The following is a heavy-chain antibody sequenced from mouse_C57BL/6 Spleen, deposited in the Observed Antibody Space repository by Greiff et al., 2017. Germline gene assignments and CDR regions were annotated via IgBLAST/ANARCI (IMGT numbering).Heavy chain of an antibody. J-gene: IGHJ4*01. CDR3: ARPVYDYGAMDY. V-gene: IGHV5-9*01. CDR1: GFTFSSYT. CDR2: ISGGGGNT. D-gene: IGHD2-4*01. Sequence: EVQGVESGGGLVKPGGSLKLSCAASGFTFSSYTMSWVRQTPEKRLEWVATISGGGGNTDYPDSVKGRFTISRDNAKNTRYLQMSSLRSEDTALYYCARPVYDYGAMDYWGQGTSVTVSS.